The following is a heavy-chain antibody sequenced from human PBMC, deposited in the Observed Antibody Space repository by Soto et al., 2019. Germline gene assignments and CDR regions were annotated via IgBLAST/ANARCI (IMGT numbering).Heavy chain of an antibody. CDR2: ICADNGRT. Sequence: GGSLRLSCVTSGFTFSVYAMSWVRQSPGKALEWVSGICADNGRTYSTDSVKGRFTISRDNSKNTLYLQMASLRVDDTAVYYCVKDQGDSCYSPIDSWGQGTLVTVSS. CDR3: VKDQGDSCYSPIDS. J-gene: IGHJ4*02. D-gene: IGHD2-21*01. CDR1: GFTFSVYA. V-gene: IGHV3-23*01.